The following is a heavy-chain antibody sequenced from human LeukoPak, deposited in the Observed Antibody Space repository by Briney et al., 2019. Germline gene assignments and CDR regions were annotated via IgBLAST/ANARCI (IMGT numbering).Heavy chain of an antibody. J-gene: IGHJ4*02. CDR2: ISSSGSTI. CDR1: GFTFSSYE. V-gene: IGHV3-48*03. CDR3: ARDQFDSSGWFDY. D-gene: IGHD6-19*01. Sequence: GGSLRLSCAASGFTFSSYEMNWVRQAPGKGLEWVSCISSSGSTIYYADSVKGRFTISRDNAKNSLYLQMNSLRAEDTAVYYCARDQFDSSGWFDYWGQGTLVTVSS.